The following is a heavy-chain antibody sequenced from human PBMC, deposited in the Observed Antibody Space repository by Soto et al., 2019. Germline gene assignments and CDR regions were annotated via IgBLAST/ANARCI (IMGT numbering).Heavy chain of an antibody. CDR1: GFTFSDYY. V-gene: IGHV3-11*01. J-gene: IGHJ5*02. CDR3: AGYGLWFGELDPENWFDP. Sequence: PGGSLRLSCAASGFTFSDYYMSWIRQAPGKGLEWVSYISSSGSTIYYADSVKGRFTISRDNAKNSLYLQMNSLRAEDTAVYYCAGYGLWFGELDPENWFDPWGQGTLVTVSS. CDR2: ISSSGSTI. D-gene: IGHD3-10*01.